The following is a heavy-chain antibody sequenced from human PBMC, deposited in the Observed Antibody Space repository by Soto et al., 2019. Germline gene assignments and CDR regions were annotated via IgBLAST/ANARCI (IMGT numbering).Heavy chain of an antibody. V-gene: IGHV1-69*13. J-gene: IGHJ6*02. Sequence: SVKVSCKASGGTFSSYAISWVRQAPGQGLEWMGGIIPIFGTANYAQKFQGRVTITADESTSTAYMELSSLRSEDTAVYYCAGPPGRSHYYYGMDVWGQGTTVTVSS. CDR2: IIPIFGTA. CDR3: AGPPGRSHYYYGMDV. CDR1: GGTFSSYA. D-gene: IGHD1-1*01.